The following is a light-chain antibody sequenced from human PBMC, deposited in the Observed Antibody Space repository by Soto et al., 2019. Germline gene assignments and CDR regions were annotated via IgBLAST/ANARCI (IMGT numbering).Light chain of an antibody. J-gene: IGKJ1*01. Sequence: DIQMTQAPSTLAGSLGDRVTNTCPASQTISSWLAWYQQKPGKAPKLLIYKASTLKSGVPSRFSGSGSGTEFTLTISSLQPDDFATYYCQHYNSYSEAFGQGTKVDIK. CDR3: QHYNSYSEA. V-gene: IGKV1-5*03. CDR2: KAS. CDR1: QTISSW.